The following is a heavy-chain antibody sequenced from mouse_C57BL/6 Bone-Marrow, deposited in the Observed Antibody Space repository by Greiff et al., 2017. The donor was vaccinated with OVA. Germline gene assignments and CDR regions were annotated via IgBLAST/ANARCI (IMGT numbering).Heavy chain of an antibody. V-gene: IGHV14-4*01. CDR1: GFNIKDDY. D-gene: IGHD1-1*01. Sequence: VQLKQSGAELVRPGASVKLSCTASGFNIKDDYMHWVKQRPEQGLEWIGWIDPENGDTEYASKFQGKATITADTSSNTAYLQLSSLTSEDTAVYYCTTEGSGGSSYDAMDDWGQGTSGTVSS. CDR2: IDPENGDT. J-gene: IGHJ4*01. CDR3: TTEGSGGSSYDAMDD.